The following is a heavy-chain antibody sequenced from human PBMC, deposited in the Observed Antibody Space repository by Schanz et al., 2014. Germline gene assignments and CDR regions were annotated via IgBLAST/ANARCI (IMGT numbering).Heavy chain of an antibody. D-gene: IGHD3-10*01. Sequence: EVQLVESGGGVVQPGRSLRLSCAASGITFSSHSFNWVRQAPGKGLEWVSALSEGGGGTHYADSVRGRFTISSDSSKNTLYLQMSSLRADDTAVYYCAKGRFGELSAFDIWGQGTMVTVSS. CDR2: LSEGGGGT. CDR3: AKGRFGELSAFDI. J-gene: IGHJ3*02. V-gene: IGHV3-23*04. CDR1: GITFSSHS.